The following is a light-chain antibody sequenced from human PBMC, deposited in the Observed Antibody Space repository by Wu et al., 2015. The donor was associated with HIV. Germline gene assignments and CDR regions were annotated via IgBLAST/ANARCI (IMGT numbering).Light chain of an antibody. Sequence: EIVLTQSPGTLSLSPGERAALSCRASQSVSNNYLAWYQQKPGQAPRLLIYGASSRATGIPDRFSGSGSGTDFTLTISRLEPEDFAVYYCQQYGSSFSTFGQGTKVEIK. CDR1: QSVSNNY. V-gene: IGKV3-20*01. CDR2: GAS. J-gene: IGKJ1*01. CDR3: QQYGSSFST.